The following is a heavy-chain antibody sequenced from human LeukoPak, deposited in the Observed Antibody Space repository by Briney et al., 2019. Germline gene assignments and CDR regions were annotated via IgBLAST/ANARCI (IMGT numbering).Heavy chain of an antibody. D-gene: IGHD4-17*01. V-gene: IGHV5-51*01. Sequence: GESLKISCKGSGYSFTSYWIGWVRQMPGKGLEWMGIIYPGDSDTRYSPSFQGQVTISADKSLSTAYLQWSSLKASDTAMYYCASGSSYGDYVGNYFDYWGQGTLVTVSS. J-gene: IGHJ4*02. CDR1: GYSFTSYW. CDR2: IYPGDSDT. CDR3: ASGSSYGDYVGNYFDY.